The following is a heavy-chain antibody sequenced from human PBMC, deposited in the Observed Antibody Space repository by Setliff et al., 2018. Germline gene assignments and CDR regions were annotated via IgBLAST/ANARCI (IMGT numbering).Heavy chain of an antibody. CDR1: EFTFSNYW. J-gene: IGHJ4*02. CDR2: IERDGSEK. D-gene: IGHD1-7*01. CDR3: ARLVMRGTIDFLDN. V-gene: IGHV3-7*03. Sequence: PGGSLRLSCAASEFTFSNYWMSWVRQAPGKGLEWVANIERDGSEKSYVDSVKGRFTISRDNAKNSVYLEMNSLRAEDTAVYYCARLVMRGTIDFLDNWGQGTLVTVSS.